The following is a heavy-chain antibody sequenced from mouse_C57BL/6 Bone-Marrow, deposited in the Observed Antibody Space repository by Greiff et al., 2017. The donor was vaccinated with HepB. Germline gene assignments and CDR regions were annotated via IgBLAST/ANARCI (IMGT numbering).Heavy chain of an antibody. D-gene: IGHD2-4*01. V-gene: IGHV1-50*01. Sequence: QVQLQQPGAELVKPGASVKLSCKASGYTFTSYWMQWVKQRPGQGLEWIGEIDPSDSYTNYNQKFKGKATLTVDTSSSTAYMQLSSLTSEDSAVYYWFYYDYDEGYCDYWGQGTTLTVSS. CDR3: FYYDYDEGYCDY. CDR2: IDPSDSYT. CDR1: GYTFTSYW. J-gene: IGHJ2*01.